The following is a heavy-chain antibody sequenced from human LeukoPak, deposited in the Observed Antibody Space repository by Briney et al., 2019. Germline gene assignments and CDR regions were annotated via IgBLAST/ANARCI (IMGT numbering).Heavy chain of an antibody. CDR3: AKPNYYDSSGYYWNDAFDI. V-gene: IGHV3-23*01. CDR2: ISGSGGST. CDR1: GFTFSSYA. D-gene: IGHD3-22*01. J-gene: IGHJ3*02. Sequence: GSLRLSCAASGFTFSSYAMSWVRQAPGKGLEWVSAISGSGGSTYYADSVKGRFTISRDNSKNTLYLQVNSLRAEDTAVYYCAKPNYYDSSGYYWNDAFDIWGQGTMVTVSS.